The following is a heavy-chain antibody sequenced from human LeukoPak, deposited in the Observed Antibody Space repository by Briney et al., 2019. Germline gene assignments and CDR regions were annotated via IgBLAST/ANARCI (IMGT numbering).Heavy chain of an antibody. Sequence: SVKVSCKASGGTFTSYAISWVRQAPGQGREWMGGIIPIFGTANYAQKFQGRVTITTDESTSTAYMELSSLRSEDTAVYYCATTPYYYDSSGYFYYFDYWGQGTLVTVSS. CDR2: IIPIFGTA. CDR1: GGTFTSYA. J-gene: IGHJ4*02. D-gene: IGHD3-22*01. V-gene: IGHV1-69*05. CDR3: ATTPYYYDSSGYFYYFDY.